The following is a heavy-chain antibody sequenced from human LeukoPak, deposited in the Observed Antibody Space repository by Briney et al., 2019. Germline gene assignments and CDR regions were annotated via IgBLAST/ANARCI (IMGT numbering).Heavy chain of an antibody. V-gene: IGHV4-34*01. Sequence: PSETLSLTCAVYGGSFSGYYWSWIRQPPGKGLEWIGEINHSGSTNYNPSLKSRVTISVDTSKNQFSLKLSSVTAADTAVYYCARSRPRYSSGWYVADYWGQGTLVTVSS. CDR3: ARSRPRYSSGWYVADY. J-gene: IGHJ4*02. CDR2: INHSGST. CDR1: GGSFSGYY. D-gene: IGHD6-19*01.